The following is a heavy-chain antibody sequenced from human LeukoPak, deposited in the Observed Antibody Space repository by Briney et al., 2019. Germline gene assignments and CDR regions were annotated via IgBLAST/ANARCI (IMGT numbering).Heavy chain of an antibody. D-gene: IGHD3-3*01. CDR1: GFTFDDYA. CDR3: ARNPPDVLRFLEWLLFYDY. V-gene: IGHV3-9*01. J-gene: IGHJ4*02. Sequence: GGSLRLSCTVSGFTFDDYAMHWVRHTPGKGLEWVAGITWNRDNIGYVDSVKGRFTISRDNAKNSLYLQMNSLRAEDTAVYYCARNPPDVLRFLEWLLFYDYWGQGTLVTVSS. CDR2: ITWNRDNI.